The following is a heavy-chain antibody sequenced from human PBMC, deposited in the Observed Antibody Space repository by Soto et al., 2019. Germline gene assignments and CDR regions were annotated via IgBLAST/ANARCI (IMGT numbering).Heavy chain of an antibody. D-gene: IGHD2-2*01. J-gene: IGHJ4*02. CDR1: GFTFSSYA. CDR3: ARDHRVEDIVVVPADHTAYFDY. V-gene: IGHV3-30-3*01. CDR2: ISYDGSNK. Sequence: QVQLVESGGGVVQPGRSLRLSCAASGFTFSSYAMHWVRQAPGKGLEWVAVISYDGSNKYYADSVKGRFTISRDNSKNTLYLQMNSLRAEDTAVYYCARDHRVEDIVVVPADHTAYFDYWGQGTLVTVSS.